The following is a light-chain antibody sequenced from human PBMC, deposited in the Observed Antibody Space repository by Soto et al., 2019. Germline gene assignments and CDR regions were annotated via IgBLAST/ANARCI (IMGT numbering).Light chain of an antibody. V-gene: IGKV3-11*01. CDR1: QSVSSY. J-gene: IGKJ4*01. Sequence: EIVLTQSPATLSLSPGERATLSCRASQSVSSYLACYQQKPGQAPRLLIYDASNRATCIPARFSGSGSGTDFTLTIRSLEPEDFAVYYCQQRSNWPRLTFGGGTKVEIK. CDR2: DAS. CDR3: QQRSNWPRLT.